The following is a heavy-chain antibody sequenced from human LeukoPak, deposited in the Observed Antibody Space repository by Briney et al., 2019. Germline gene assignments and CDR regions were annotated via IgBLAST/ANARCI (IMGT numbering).Heavy chain of an antibody. CDR2: IRYDGSNK. Sequence: GGSLRLSCAASGFTFSSYGMHWVRQAPGKGLEWVAFIRYDGSNKYYADSVKGRFTISRDNAKNSLYLQMNSLRAEDTAVYYCARARGYSGYYIAYWGQGTLVTVSS. CDR1: GFTFSSYG. V-gene: IGHV3-30*02. D-gene: IGHD5-12*01. CDR3: ARARGYSGYYIAY. J-gene: IGHJ4*02.